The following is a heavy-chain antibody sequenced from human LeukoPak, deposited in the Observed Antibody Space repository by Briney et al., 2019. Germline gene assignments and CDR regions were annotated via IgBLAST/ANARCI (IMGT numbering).Heavy chain of an antibody. D-gene: IGHD3-10*01. CDR1: GYTFTSYY. Sequence: ASVKVSCKASGYTFTSYYMHWVRQAPGQGLEWMGWINTNTGNPTYAQGFTGRFVFSLDTSVSTAYLQISSLKAEDTAVYYCARGMVRGVIVSGYWGQGTLVTVSS. CDR2: INTNTGNP. V-gene: IGHV7-4-1*02. CDR3: ARGMVRGVIVSGY. J-gene: IGHJ4*02.